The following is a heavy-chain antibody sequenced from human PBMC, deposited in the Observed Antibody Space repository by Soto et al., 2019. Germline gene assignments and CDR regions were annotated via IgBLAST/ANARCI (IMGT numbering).Heavy chain of an antibody. D-gene: IGHD6-6*01. J-gene: IGHJ5*02. Sequence: PXXSLRLSCAASGFTFSSYAMRWVPQAPGKGLEWVSAISGSGGSTYYADSVKGRFTISRDNSKNTLYLQMNSLRAEDTAVYYCAKSIAARRILWFDPWGQGTLVTVSS. CDR1: GFTFSSYA. CDR3: AKSIAARRILWFDP. V-gene: IGHV3-23*01. CDR2: ISGSGGST.